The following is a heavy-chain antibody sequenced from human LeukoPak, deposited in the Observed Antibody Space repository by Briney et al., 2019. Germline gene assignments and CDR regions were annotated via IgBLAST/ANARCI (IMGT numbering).Heavy chain of an antibody. CDR1: GFTFSSYA. J-gene: IGHJ4*02. CDR3: AKDYYYDSSGYYPFPTFDY. CDR2: ISGSGGST. D-gene: IGHD3-22*01. Sequence: PGGSLRLSCAASGFTFSSYAMSWVRHAPGKGLEWVSAISGSGGSTYYADSVKGRFTISRDNSKNTVYLQMNSLRAEDTAVYYCAKDYYYDSSGYYPFPTFDYWGQGTLVTVSS. V-gene: IGHV3-23*01.